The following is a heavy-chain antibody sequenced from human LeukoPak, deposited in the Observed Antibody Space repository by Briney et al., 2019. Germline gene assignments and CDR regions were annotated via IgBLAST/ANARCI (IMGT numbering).Heavy chain of an antibody. J-gene: IGHJ4*02. V-gene: IGHV3-30*03. CDR2: ISYDGSNK. CDR3: ARSRSYGSGSYLQGDYFDY. Sequence: GGSLRLSCTVSGFTFSSYGMNWVRQAPGKGLEWVAVISYDGSNKYYADSVKGRFTISRDNSKNTLYLQMNSLRAEDTAVYYCARSRSYGSGSYLQGDYFDYWGQGTLVTVSS. D-gene: IGHD3-10*01. CDR1: GFTFSSYG.